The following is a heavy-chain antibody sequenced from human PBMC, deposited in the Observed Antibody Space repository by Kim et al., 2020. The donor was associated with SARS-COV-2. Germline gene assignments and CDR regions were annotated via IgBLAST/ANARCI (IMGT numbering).Heavy chain of an antibody. D-gene: IGHD3-10*02. J-gene: IGHJ6*03. V-gene: IGHV3-23*01. CDR2: ISGSGGNT. CDR3: AKGGSYVRGVIATYYSYYLDV. Sequence: GGSLRLSCAASGFTFSSYAMSWVRQAPGKGLEWVSSISGSGGNTFYADSVKGRCSISRDNSKNTLFLQMNSLRAEDTAVYYCAKGGSYVRGVIATYYSYYLDVWGKGTTVTVSS. CDR1: GFTFSSYA.